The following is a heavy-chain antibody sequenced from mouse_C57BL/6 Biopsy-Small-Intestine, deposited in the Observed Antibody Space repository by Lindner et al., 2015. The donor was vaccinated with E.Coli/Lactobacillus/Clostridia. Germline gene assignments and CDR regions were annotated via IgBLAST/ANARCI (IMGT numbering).Heavy chain of an antibody. CDR2: MNPNSGTS. CDR1: GYTFTNND. CDR3: ARGMDISNSYFPSRVYQY. J-gene: IGHJ3*01. Sequence: SVKVSCKASGYTFTNNDIHWVRQASGQGLEWMGWMNPNSGTSAYAQKFQGRVTMTRNPSISTAYMELSSLRSEDTAIYYCARGMDISNSYFPSRVYQYWGQGTLVTVS. D-gene: IGHD3-3*01. V-gene: IGHV1-22*01.